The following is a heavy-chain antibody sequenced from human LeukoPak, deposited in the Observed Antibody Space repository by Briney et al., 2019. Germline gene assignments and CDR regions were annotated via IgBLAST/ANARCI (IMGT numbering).Heavy chain of an antibody. CDR1: SESFSDYY. CDR3: ARVTGYSDPSTRFGLDY. V-gene: IGHV4-34*01. CDR2: INHSGIT. D-gene: IGHD3-10*01. Sequence: PSETLSLTCAVYSESFSDYYWSWIRQSPGKGLEWIGEINHSGITNYNPSLTSRVTISIDTSKKQFSMKLTSLTAADTAVYYCARVTGYSDPSTRFGLDYWGQGTLDTVSS. J-gene: IGHJ4*02.